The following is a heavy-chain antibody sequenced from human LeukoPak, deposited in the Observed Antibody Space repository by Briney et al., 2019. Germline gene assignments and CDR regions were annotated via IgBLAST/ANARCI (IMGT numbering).Heavy chain of an antibody. J-gene: IGHJ5*02. CDR3: ARDEAAGPGSSWYEVGWFDP. CDR2: INPNSGGT. V-gene: IGHV1-2*02. CDR1: GYTFTGYY. D-gene: IGHD6-13*01. Sequence: GASVKVSCKASGYTFTGYYMHWVRQAPGQGLEWVGWINPNSGGTNYAQKFQGRVTMNRDTSISTAYMELSRLRSDDTAVYYCARDEAAGPGSSWYEVGWFDPWGQGTLVTVSS.